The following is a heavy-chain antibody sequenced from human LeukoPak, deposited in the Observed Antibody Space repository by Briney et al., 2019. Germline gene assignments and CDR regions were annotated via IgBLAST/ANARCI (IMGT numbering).Heavy chain of an antibody. CDR3: ARDFPEDFWSGYPYYYGMDV. CDR1: GGSISSSGYY. J-gene: IGHJ6*02. Sequence: SETLSLTCTVSGGSISSSGYYWGWIRQPPGKGLEWIGSIYYSGSTYYNPSLKSRVTMSVDTSKNQFSLKLSSVTAADTAVYYCARDFPEDFWSGYPYYYGMDVWGQGTTVTVSS. D-gene: IGHD3-3*01. V-gene: IGHV4-39*07. CDR2: IYYSGST.